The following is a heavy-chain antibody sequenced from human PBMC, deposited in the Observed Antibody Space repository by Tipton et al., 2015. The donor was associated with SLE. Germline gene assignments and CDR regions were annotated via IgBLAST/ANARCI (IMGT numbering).Heavy chain of an antibody. Sequence: TLSLTCTVSGGSISSGRYYWTWIRQHPGKGLEWIGYIYYSGSPYYNPSLTSRVTISVDTSKNQFSLKLSSVTAADTAVYYCARDPPSSYYYGMDVWGQGTTVTVSS. D-gene: IGHD3-16*01. CDR3: ARDPPSSYYYGMDV. V-gene: IGHV4-31*03. CDR1: GGSISSGRYY. CDR2: IYYSGSP. J-gene: IGHJ6*02.